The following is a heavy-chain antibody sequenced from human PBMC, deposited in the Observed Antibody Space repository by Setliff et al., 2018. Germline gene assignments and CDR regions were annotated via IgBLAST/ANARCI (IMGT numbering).Heavy chain of an antibody. Sequence: PGGSLRLPCAAPGFTFNNYAMSWVRQAPGKRLEWVSVVYRGGSTTFYADSVKGRFTISRDDSKNTLYLQMNSLTVDDTAVYYCAKDLGDAGHYYYHMGVWGKGTTVTVSS. CDR3: AKDLGDAGHYYYHMGV. J-gene: IGHJ6*03. CDR1: GFTFNNYA. CDR2: VYRGGSTT. D-gene: IGHD4-17*01. V-gene: IGHV3-23*03.